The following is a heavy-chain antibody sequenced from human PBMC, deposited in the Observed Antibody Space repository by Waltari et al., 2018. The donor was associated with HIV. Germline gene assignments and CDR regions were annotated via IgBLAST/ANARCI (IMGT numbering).Heavy chain of an antibody. J-gene: IGHJ5*02. D-gene: IGHD2-21*01. V-gene: IGHV1-8*01. CDR2: MNPNSGNT. Sequence: QVQLVQSGAEVKKPGASVKVSCKASGYTFTSYDINWVRQATGQGLEWMGWMNPNSGNTGYAQKFQGRVTMTRNTSISTAYMELSSLRSEDTAVYYCARGSSGRLWWVPRGFDPWGQGTLVTVSS. CDR3: ARGSSGRLWWVPRGFDP. CDR1: GYTFTSYD.